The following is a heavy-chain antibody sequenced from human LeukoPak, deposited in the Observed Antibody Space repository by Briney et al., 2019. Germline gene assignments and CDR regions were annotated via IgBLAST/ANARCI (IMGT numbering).Heavy chain of an antibody. Sequence: ASVKVSCKVSGYTLTELSMHWVRQAPGKGLERMGGFDPEDGETIYAQKFQGRVTMTEDTSTDTAYMELSSLRSEDTAVYYCATRGREGVVIRYYFDYWGQGTLVTVSS. CDR3: ATRGREGVVIRYYFDY. D-gene: IGHD3-3*01. J-gene: IGHJ4*02. CDR1: GYTLTELS. CDR2: FDPEDGET. V-gene: IGHV1-24*01.